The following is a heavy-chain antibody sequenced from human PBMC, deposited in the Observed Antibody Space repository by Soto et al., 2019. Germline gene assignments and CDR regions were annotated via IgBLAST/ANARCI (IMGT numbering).Heavy chain of an antibody. CDR3: ARELGITVDLYYFDS. D-gene: IGHD3-16*01. CDR1: GYTFIGYY. J-gene: IGHJ4*02. CDR2: IKPDSGGT. Sequence: ASVKVSCKASGYTFIGYYMHWVRQAPGKGLEWMGWIKPDSGGTDYAQKFRGRVTMTRDTSISTAYIELSRLTSDDAAVYYCARELGITVDLYYFDSWGQGTLVTVSS. V-gene: IGHV1-2*02.